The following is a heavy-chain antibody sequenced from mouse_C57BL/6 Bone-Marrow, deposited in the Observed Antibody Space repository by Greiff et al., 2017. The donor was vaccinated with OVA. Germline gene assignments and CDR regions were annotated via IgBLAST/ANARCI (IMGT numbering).Heavy chain of an antibody. J-gene: IGHJ4*01. D-gene: IGHD2-5*01. CDR3: ARDRLRYSNYDAMDY. CDR1: GFTFSSYA. V-gene: IGHV5-4*01. Sequence: EVMLVESGGGLVKPGGSLKLSCAASGFTFSSYAMSWVRQTPEKRLEWVATISDGGSYTYYPDNVKGRFTISRDNAKNNLYLQMSHLKSEDTAIYYCARDRLRYSNYDAMDYWGQGTSVTVSS. CDR2: ISDGGSYT.